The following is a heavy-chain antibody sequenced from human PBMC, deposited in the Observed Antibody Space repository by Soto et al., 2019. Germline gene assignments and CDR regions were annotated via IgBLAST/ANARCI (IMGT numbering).Heavy chain of an antibody. D-gene: IGHD4-4*01. Sequence: GGSLRLSCAASGFTVSSNYMSWVRQAPGKGLEWVSVIYSGGSTYYADSVKGRFTISRDNAKNTLYLQMNSLRAEETAAYYCARAVTVTTTFYYYYYYMDVWGKGTTVTVSS. CDR1: GFTVSSNY. CDR3: ARAVTVTTTFYYYYYYMDV. J-gene: IGHJ6*03. CDR2: IYSGGST. V-gene: IGHV3-66*01.